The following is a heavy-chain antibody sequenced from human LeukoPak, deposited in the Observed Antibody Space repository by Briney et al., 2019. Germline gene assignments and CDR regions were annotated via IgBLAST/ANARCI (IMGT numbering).Heavy chain of an antibody. Sequence: GGSLRLSCSASGFAFSDYTLNWVRQTPGKGLERVSYITVSGATVKYADSVKGRFTISRDNGRNSLYLQMNSLRAEDTAVYYCARDSGSYYDRLDCWGQGNLVTVSS. CDR3: ARDSGSYYDRLDC. CDR1: GFAFSDYT. V-gene: IGHV3-48*01. J-gene: IGHJ4*02. D-gene: IGHD3-22*01. CDR2: ITVSGATV.